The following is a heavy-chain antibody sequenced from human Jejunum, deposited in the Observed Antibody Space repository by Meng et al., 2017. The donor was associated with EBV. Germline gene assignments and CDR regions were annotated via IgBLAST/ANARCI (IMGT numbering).Heavy chain of an antibody. V-gene: IGHV3-30*04. CDR3: ARGRYSSGGSPYFDH. J-gene: IGHJ4*02. CDR2: VSSAGSDT. Sequence: QVCRVGLGGGVGRLGRSLRLSCVGSGFTFRDSAMPWVRQAPGKGLEWLADVSSAGSDTYYADSVKGRFTFSRDDSKNTLYLQMDSPRPEDTAVYYCARGRYSSGGSPYFDHWGQGTLVTVSS. CDR1: GFTFRDSA. D-gene: IGHD6-19*01.